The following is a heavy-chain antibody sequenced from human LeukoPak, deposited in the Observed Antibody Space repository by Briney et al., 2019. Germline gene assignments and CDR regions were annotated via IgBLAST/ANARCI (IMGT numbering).Heavy chain of an antibody. J-gene: IGHJ6*02. CDR3: ARDQPRWYYYGMDV. D-gene: IGHD4-23*01. CDR1: GFTFSNYW. CDR2: IKQDGSEK. Sequence: GGSLRLSCAASGFTFSNYWMSWVRQAPGKGLEWVANIKQDGSEKYYVDSVKGRFTISRDNAKNSLYLQMNSLRAEDTAVYYCARDQPRWYYYGMDVWGQGTTVTVSS. V-gene: IGHV3-7*01.